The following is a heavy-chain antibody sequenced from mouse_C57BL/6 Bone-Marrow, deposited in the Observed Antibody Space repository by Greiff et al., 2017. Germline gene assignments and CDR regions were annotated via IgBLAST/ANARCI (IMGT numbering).Heavy chain of an antibody. CDR1: GYTFTSYW. CDR2: IYPGRGST. CDR3: ARDGPWDIDV. J-gene: IGHJ1*03. Sequence: QVQLQQPGAELVKPGASVKMSCKASGYTFTSYWLTWVKQRPGQGLEWIGDIYPGRGSTNYNEKFKSKATLTVDTSSITAYMQLSSRTSEDASVSYCARDGPWDIDVWGTGTTVTVSS. D-gene: IGHD2-3*01. V-gene: IGHV1-55*01.